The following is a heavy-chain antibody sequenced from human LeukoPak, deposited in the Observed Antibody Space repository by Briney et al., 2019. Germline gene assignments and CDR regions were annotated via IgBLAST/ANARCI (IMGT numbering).Heavy chain of an antibody. CDR2: IYYSGST. Sequence: TPSETLSLTCTVSGGSISSYYGSWFRQPPGKGLEGIGYIYYSGSTNYNPSLKSRVTISVDTSKNQFSLKLSSVTAADTAVYYCARGGFAAAGRIDYWGQGTLVTVSS. CDR1: GGSISSYY. V-gene: IGHV4-59*13. D-gene: IGHD6-13*01. J-gene: IGHJ4*02. CDR3: ARGGFAAAGRIDY.